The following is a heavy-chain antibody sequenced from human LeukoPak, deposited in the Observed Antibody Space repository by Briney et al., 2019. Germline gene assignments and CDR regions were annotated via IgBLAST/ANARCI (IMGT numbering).Heavy chain of an antibody. V-gene: IGHV4-34*01. Sequence: SQTLSLTCAVYGGSFSGYYWSWIRQPPGKGMEWIGEINHSGSPNYNPSLMSRVTISIDTSKNQSSLKLSPVTAADTAVYYCARDLSDYYGSGSYRPIDAFDIWGQGTMVTVSS. D-gene: IGHD3-10*01. CDR1: GGSFSGYY. CDR3: ARDLSDYYGSGSYRPIDAFDI. CDR2: INHSGSP. J-gene: IGHJ3*02.